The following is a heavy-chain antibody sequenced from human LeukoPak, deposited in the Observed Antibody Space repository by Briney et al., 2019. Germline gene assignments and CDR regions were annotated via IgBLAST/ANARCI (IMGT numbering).Heavy chain of an antibody. J-gene: IGHJ4*02. D-gene: IGHD3-3*01. CDR2: INHSGST. Sequence: SETLSLTCAVYGGSFSGYYWSWIRQPPGKGLEWIGEINHSGSTNYNPSLKSRVTISVDTSKNQFSLKLSSVTAVDTAVYYCARGWYYDFWSGYSGYYFDYWGQGTLVTVSS. CDR3: ARGWYYDFWSGYSGYYFDY. CDR1: GGSFSGYY. V-gene: IGHV4-34*01.